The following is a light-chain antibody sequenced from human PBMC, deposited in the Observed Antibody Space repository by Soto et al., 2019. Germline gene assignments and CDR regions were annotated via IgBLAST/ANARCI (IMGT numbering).Light chain of an antibody. CDR2: DAS. Sequence: EIVLTQSPATLSLSPGERVTLSCRASQSVSSYFAWYQQKPGQAPRLLIYDASNRATGIPARSSGSGSGTDFTLTISSLEPEDFAFYYCQQRSNGPLTFGQGTRLEIK. CDR3: QQRSNGPLT. CDR1: QSVSSY. J-gene: IGKJ5*01. V-gene: IGKV3-11*01.